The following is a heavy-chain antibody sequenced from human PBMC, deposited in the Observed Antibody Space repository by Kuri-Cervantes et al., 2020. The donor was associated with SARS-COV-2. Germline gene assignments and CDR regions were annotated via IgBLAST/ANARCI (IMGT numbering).Heavy chain of an antibody. J-gene: IGHJ6*03. CDR1: GASMSSNF. Sequence: SETLSLTCNVSGASMSSNFWSWIRQPPGKGLEWIGYVDHSGDGNYNTSVKSRVSMAVDMSKNQFSLRLISVTAADTAVYYCAKRPSYEGTGVYYYYMDVWGKGTTVTVSS. CDR3: AKRPSYEGTGVYYYYMDV. D-gene: IGHD2-8*02. CDR2: VDHSGDG. V-gene: IGHV4-59*08.